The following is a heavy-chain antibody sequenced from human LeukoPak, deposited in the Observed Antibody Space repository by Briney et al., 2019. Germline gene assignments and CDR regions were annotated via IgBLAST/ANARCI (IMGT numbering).Heavy chain of an antibody. Sequence: GGSLRLSCAASGFTFSNYVMSWVRQAPGKGLEWVAVISYDGSNKYYADSVKGRFTISRDNSKNTLYLQMNSLRAEDTAVYYCARLSSDMDYWGQGTLVTVSS. CDR3: ARLSSDMDY. D-gene: IGHD3-22*01. V-gene: IGHV3-30*03. CDR2: ISYDGSNK. J-gene: IGHJ4*02. CDR1: GFTFSNYV.